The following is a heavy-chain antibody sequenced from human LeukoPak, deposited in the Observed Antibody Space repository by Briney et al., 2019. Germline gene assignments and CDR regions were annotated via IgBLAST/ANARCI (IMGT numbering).Heavy chain of an antibody. CDR3: ARDHYYDGRGRFDP. J-gene: IGHJ5*02. D-gene: IGHD3-16*01. V-gene: IGHV4-39*07. CDR1: GGSVTSGIYH. Sequence: SETLSLTCSVSGGSVTSGIYHWAWIRQPPGKGLEWIGSVYFDGGTHYNPSLQSRVTISVDTSKNQFSPRLNSVTAADTALYFCARDHYYDGRGRFDPWGQGTLVTVSS. CDR2: VYFDGGT.